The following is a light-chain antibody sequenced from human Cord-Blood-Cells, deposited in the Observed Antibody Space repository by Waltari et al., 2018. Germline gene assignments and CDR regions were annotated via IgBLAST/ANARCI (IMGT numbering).Light chain of an antibody. Sequence: QSALTQPASVSGSSGQSITISCTGTSSVVGSYNLVSWYQQHPGKAPKLRIYEGSKPPSGVSKRFSGSKSGNTASLTISGLQAEDEADYYCCSYAGSSTWVFGGGTKLTVL. V-gene: IGLV2-23*01. J-gene: IGLJ3*02. CDR3: CSYAGSSTWV. CDR2: EGS. CDR1: SSVVGSYNL.